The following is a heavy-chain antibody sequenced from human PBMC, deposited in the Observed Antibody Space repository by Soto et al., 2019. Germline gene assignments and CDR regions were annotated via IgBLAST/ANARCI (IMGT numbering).Heavy chain of an antibody. CDR3: ARAPSGCSSTSCFRYFDL. V-gene: IGHV4-59*01. J-gene: IGHJ2*01. D-gene: IGHD2-2*01. Sequence: QVQLQESGPGLVKPSETLSLTCTVSGDSINSYYWSWIRQPPGKGLEWIGYIYYSGSTNYNPSLNRRVTISLDTSKNQFSLKLSSVTAADTAVYYCARAPSGCSSTSCFRYFDLWGRGTLVTVSS. CDR1: GDSINSYY. CDR2: IYYSGST.